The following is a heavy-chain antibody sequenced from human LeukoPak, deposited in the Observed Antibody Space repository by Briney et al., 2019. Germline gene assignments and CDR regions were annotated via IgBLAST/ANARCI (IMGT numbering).Heavy chain of an antibody. CDR2: ISAYNGNT. CDR3: AKDSWEVGATSEIDY. Sequence: ASVKVSCKASGYTFTSYGISWVRQAPGQGLEWMGWISAYNGNTNYAQKLQGRVTMTTDTSTSTAYMELRSLRSDDTAVYYCAKDSWEVGATSEIDYWGQGTLVTVSS. D-gene: IGHD1-26*01. V-gene: IGHV1-18*01. CDR1: GYTFTSYG. J-gene: IGHJ4*02.